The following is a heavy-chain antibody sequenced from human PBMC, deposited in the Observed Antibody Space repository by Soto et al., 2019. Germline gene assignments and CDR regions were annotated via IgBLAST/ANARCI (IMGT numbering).Heavy chain of an antibody. CDR2: ISSSSSTI. J-gene: IGHJ4*02. CDR1: GFTFSSYS. CDR3: ARGGKRYQLPETKEEYY. Sequence: HPGGSLRLSCAASGFTFSSYSMNWVRQAPGKGLEWVSYISSSSSTIYYADSVKGRFTISRDNAKNSLYLQMNSLRAEDTAVYYCARGGKRYQLPETKEEYYWGQGTLVTVSS. V-gene: IGHV3-48*01. D-gene: IGHD2-2*01.